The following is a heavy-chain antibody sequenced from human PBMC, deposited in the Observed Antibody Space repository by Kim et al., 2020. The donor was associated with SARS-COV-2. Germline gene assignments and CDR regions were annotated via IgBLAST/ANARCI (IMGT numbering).Heavy chain of an antibody. D-gene: IGHD6-19*01. Sequence: AQESRGEVTFTTETSTNTAYMELNSLRSEDTAVYYCARDLRGGSGCFDYWGQGTLVTVSS. V-gene: IGHV1-3*01. CDR3: ARDLRGGSGCFDY. J-gene: IGHJ4*02.